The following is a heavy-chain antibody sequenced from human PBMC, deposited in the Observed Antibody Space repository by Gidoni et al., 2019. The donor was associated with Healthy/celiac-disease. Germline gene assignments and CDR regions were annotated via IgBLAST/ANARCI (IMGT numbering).Heavy chain of an antibody. CDR2: INPNSGGT. Sequence: QVQLVQSGAEVKKPGASVKVSCKASGYTFPGSYMHWVRQAPGQGLEWMGWINPNSGGTNYAQKFQGRVTMTRDTSISTAYMELSRLRSDDTAVYYCARGGRFRSSGLFPCNYWGQGTLVTVSS. CDR3: ARGGRFRSSGLFPCNY. CDR1: GYTFPGSY. V-gene: IGHV1-2*02. D-gene: IGHD6-6*01. J-gene: IGHJ4*02.